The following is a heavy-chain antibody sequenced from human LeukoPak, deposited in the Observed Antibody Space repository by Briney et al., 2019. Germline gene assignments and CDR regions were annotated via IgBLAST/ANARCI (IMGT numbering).Heavy chain of an antibody. V-gene: IGHV1-69*01. Sequence: SVKVSCTASGGTLSSYAISSVRQAPGQGLEWMRGIIPSFRTANDAQRFRGRVTITAHESTSTAYMQPSSLRSEHTAVYYCARDSSGHYNWFDPWGQGTLVTVSS. CDR3: ARDSSGHYNWFDP. CDR2: IIPSFRTA. J-gene: IGHJ5*02. D-gene: IGHD3-22*01. CDR1: GGTLSSYA.